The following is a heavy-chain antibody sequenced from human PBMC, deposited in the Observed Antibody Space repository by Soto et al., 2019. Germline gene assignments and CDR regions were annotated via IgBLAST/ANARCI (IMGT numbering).Heavy chain of an antibody. CDR3: VKSAIMTAGLMDSYGMDL. Sequence: PGGSLRLSCAASEFTFSSNGMQWVRQAAGKGLEWVSGISGDGSKIYYADSLKGRFTISRNDYKNMLHLQMNNLRPEDTAVYYCVKSAIMTAGLMDSYGMDLWGQGTPVTVSS. J-gene: IGHJ6*02. D-gene: IGHD6-13*01. CDR2: ISGDGSKI. V-gene: IGHV3-30*18. CDR1: EFTFSSNG.